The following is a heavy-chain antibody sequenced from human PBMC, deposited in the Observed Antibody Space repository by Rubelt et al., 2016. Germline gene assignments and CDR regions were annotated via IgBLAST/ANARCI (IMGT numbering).Heavy chain of an antibody. J-gene: IGHJ4*02. Sequence: LVQSGAEVKKPGSSVKVSCKASGGTFSSYAISWVRQAPGQGLEWMGRIIPILGIANYAQKFQGRVTITADKSTSTAYMELSSLRSEDTAVYYCARVPAGYCSSTSCYGSDYWGQGTLVTVSS. V-gene: IGHV1-69*04. CDR3: ARVPAGYCSSTSCYGSDY. CDR1: GGTFSSYA. D-gene: IGHD2-2*03. CDR2: IIPILGIA.